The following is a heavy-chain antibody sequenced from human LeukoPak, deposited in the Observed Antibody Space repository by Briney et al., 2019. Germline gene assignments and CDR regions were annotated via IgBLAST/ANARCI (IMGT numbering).Heavy chain of an antibody. Sequence: ASVKVSCKASGYTFNSYGISWVRQAPGQGLEWMGWINSYTGTTNYGQKFQGRVTMTRDTSISTAYMDLSRLRSDDTAVYYCVQFELDYWGQGTLVTVSS. CDR3: VQFELDY. CDR1: GYTFNSYG. D-gene: IGHD1-7*01. CDR2: INSYTGTT. J-gene: IGHJ4*02. V-gene: IGHV1-18*01.